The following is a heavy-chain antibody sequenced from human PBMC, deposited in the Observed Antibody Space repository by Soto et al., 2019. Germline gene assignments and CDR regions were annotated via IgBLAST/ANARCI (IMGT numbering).Heavy chain of an antibody. J-gene: IGHJ4*02. V-gene: IGHV3-7*05. D-gene: IGHD3-10*01. CDR3: AKSQSSMVRGVIEAFDY. Sequence: GGSLRLSCATSGFSFGTYWMTWIRQAPGKGLEWVANIKEDGSEKNYVDSVKGRFTISRDNAKNSLYVEMNSLRAEDTALYYCAKSQSSMVRGVIEAFDYWGQGTLVTVSS. CDR2: IKEDGSEK. CDR1: GFSFGTYW.